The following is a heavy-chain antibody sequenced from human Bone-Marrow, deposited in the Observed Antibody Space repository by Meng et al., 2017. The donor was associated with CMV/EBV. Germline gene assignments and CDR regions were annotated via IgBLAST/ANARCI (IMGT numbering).Heavy chain of an antibody. CDR3: SRDTTEYCSSTSCPVGYYYYGMDV. CDR2: ISSSGSTI. Sequence: LSLTCTVSGGSISSSSYYWGWIRQPPGKGLEWVSYISSSGSTIYYADTVKGRFTLSRDNAKNALYLQMNSLRAEDTAVYYCSRDTTEYCSSTSCPVGYYYYGMDVWGQGTTVTVSS. D-gene: IGHD2-2*01. V-gene: IGHV3-11*04. J-gene: IGHJ6*02. CDR1: GGSISSSSYY.